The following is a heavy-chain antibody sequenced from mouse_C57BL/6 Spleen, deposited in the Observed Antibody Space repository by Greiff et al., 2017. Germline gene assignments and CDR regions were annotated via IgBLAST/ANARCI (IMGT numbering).Heavy chain of an antibody. CDR1: GFTFSDYG. CDR3: ARDGTSMITTEGFAY. D-gene: IGHD2-4*01. CDR2: IRSGSSTI. J-gene: IGHJ3*01. Sequence: EVKLEESGGGLVKPGGSLKLSCAASGFTFSDYGMHWVRPAPAKGLEWVAYIRSGSSTINYEDTVKGRFPISRDNAKNTLILQRTSLRSEGTAMYYCARDGTSMITTEGFAYWGQGTLVTVSA. V-gene: IGHV5-17*01.